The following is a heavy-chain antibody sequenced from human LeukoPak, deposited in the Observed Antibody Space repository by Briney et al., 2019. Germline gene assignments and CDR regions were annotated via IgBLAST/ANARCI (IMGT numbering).Heavy chain of an antibody. Sequence: ASVKVSCKASGYTFTRYYMHWVRQAPGQGLEWMGWINPNSGGTNYARKFQGRVTMTRDTSTSTAYMELRSLRSDDTAVYYCARDKCQYSGYGGYWGQGTLVTVSS. CDR1: GYTFTRYY. CDR2: INPNSGGT. CDR3: ARDKCQYSGYGGY. V-gene: IGHV1-2*02. J-gene: IGHJ4*02. D-gene: IGHD5-12*01.